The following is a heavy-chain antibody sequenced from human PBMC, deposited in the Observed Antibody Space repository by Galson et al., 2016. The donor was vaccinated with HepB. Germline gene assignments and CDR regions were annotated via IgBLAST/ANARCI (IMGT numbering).Heavy chain of an antibody. J-gene: IGHJ4*02. CDR3: SRPTRYRSDYLTGDY. Sequence: SVKVSCKASGYTFTSYGIIWVRQAPGQGLEWMGWIGVYIGDRNYGQKFQGRVIITTDTSTTTASLELRSLRSDDTAVYFCSRPTRYRSDYLTGDYWGQGTLVTVSS. D-gene: IGHD3-9*01. CDR2: IGVYIGDR. CDR1: GYTFTSYG. V-gene: IGHV1-18*01.